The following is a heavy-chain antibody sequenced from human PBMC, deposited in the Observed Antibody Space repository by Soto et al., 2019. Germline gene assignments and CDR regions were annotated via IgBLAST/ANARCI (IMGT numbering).Heavy chain of an antibody. Sequence: ESLKISCKGSGYSFTSYWIGWVRQMPGKGLEWMGIIYPGDSDTRYSPPFQGQVTISADKSTSTAYMELSSLRSEDTAVYYCARGAYSSFPSDYYYGMDVWGQGTTVTVSS. D-gene: IGHD6-6*01. V-gene: IGHV5-51*01. J-gene: IGHJ6*02. CDR2: IYPGDSDT. CDR3: ARGAYSSFPSDYYYGMDV. CDR1: GYSFTSYW.